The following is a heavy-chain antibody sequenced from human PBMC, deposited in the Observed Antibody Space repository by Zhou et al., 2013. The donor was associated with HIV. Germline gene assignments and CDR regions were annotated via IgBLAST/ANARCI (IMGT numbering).Heavy chain of an antibody. J-gene: IGHJ4*02. V-gene: IGHV1-18*01. CDR2: NGNT. D-gene: IGHD3-16*01. CDR3: ARDLGGYFDY. Sequence: NGNTNYAQKLQGRVTMTTDTSTSTAYMELRSLRSDDTAVYYCARDLGGYFDYWGQGTLVTVSS.